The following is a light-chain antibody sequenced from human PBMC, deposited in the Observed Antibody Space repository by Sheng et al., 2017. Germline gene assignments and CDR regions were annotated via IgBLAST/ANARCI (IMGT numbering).Light chain of an antibody. V-gene: IGKV1-9*01. CDR1: QGIGNY. Sequence: DIQLTQSPSSLSASLGDRVTISCRASQGIGNYLNWYQHKQGKAPKLLIDAAITLQSGVPSRFSGSGSGTDFTFTISNLQPEDFATYYCQRLDDYPLTFGGGTKVEIK. J-gene: IGKJ4*01. CDR3: QRLDDYPLT. CDR2: AAI.